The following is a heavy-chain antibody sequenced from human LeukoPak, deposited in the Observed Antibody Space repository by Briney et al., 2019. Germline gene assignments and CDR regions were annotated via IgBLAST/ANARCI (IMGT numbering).Heavy chain of an antibody. J-gene: IGHJ4*02. D-gene: IGHD3-22*01. V-gene: IGHV3-23*01. CDR3: AKDFQRITMIVVVTYFDY. Sequence: PGGSLRLSCAASGFTFSSYAMSWVRQAPGKGLEWVSAISGSGGSTYYADSVKGRFTISRDNSKNTLYLQMNSLRAEDTAVYYCAKDFQRITMIVVVTYFDYWGQGTLVTVSS. CDR1: GFTFSSYA. CDR2: ISGSGGST.